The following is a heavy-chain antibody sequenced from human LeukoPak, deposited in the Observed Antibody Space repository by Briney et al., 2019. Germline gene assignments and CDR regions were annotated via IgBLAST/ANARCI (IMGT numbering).Heavy chain of an antibody. CDR3: AREEIVVPAASGDY. Sequence: ASVKVSCKASGYTFTGYYMHWVRQAPGQGLEWMEWINPNSGGTNYAQKFQGRVTMTRDTSISTAYMELSRLGSDDTAVYYCAREEIVVPAASGDYWGQGTLVTVSS. CDR1: GYTFTGYY. J-gene: IGHJ4*02. D-gene: IGHD2-2*01. V-gene: IGHV1-2*02. CDR2: INPNSGGT.